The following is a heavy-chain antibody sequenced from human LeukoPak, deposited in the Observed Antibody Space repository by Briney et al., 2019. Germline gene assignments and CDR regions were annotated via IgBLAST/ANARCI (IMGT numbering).Heavy chain of an antibody. CDR3: ARVDCTGGSCFSGFDC. CDR2: LTPNGGDK. V-gene: IGHV3-7*01. J-gene: IGHJ4*02. CDR1: GFTFSSYW. Sequence: PGGSLRLSCAASGFTFSSYWMSWVRQAPGKGLEWVANLTPNGGDKYYVDSVKGRFTISRDNAKNSLYLQMNSLRAEDTAVYYCARVDCTGGSCFSGFDCWGQGTLLTVSS. D-gene: IGHD2-15*01.